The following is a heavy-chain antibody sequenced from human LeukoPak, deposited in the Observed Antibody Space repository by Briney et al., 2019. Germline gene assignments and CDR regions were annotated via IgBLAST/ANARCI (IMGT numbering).Heavy chain of an antibody. Sequence: KPSETLSLTCTVSGGSISSSSYYWGWIRQPPGKGLEWIGSIYYSGSTYYNPSLKSRVTISVDTSKNQFSLKLSSVTAADTAVYYCARHGGFYDSSGYYYVLYYFDYWGQGTLVTVSS. CDR1: GGSISSSSYY. CDR3: ARHGGFYDSSGYYYVLYYFDY. D-gene: IGHD3-22*01. V-gene: IGHV4-39*01. J-gene: IGHJ4*02. CDR2: IYYSGST.